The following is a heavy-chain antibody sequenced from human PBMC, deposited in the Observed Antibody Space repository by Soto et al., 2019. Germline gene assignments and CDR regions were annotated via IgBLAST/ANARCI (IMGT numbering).Heavy chain of an antibody. CDR3: SSHSGCSGGSCYSVYYFGMDV. Sequence: GESLKISCKGSGYSFTSYWISWVRQMPGKGLEWMGRIGPSDSYPNYSPSFQGHVTISADKSVSTAYLQWSSLKASDTAIYYCSSHSGCSGGSCYSVYYFGMDVWGQGTTVTVSS. D-gene: IGHD2-15*01. CDR1: GYSFTSYW. CDR2: IGPSDSYP. V-gene: IGHV5-10-1*01. J-gene: IGHJ6*02.